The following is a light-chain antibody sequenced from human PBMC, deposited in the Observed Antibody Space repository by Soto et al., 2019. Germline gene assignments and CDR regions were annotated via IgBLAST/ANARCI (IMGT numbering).Light chain of an antibody. CDR3: HHDYSNPVT. CDR1: QNIYHL. V-gene: IGKV1-5*01. CDR2: DAS. J-gene: IGKJ1*01. Sequence: DIQMTQSPSTLSLSVGDRITITCRASQNIYHLLAWYQQKPGKAPQLLSSDASSLQSGVPSRFSGRGSGTEFTLTISSLQPDEAAPYYCHHDYSNPVTFGQGNRVEF.